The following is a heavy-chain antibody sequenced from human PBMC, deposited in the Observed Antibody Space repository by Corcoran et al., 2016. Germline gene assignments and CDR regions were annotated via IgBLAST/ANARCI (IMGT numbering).Heavy chain of an antibody. V-gene: IGHV1-69*01. CDR2: IIPIFGSA. CDR1: GGTFSNYA. D-gene: IGHD3-10*01. CDR3: ARVNPNYYGSGSYYSRGWFDP. Sequence: QVQLVQSGAEVKKPGSSVRVSCKASGGTFSNYAISWVRQAPGQGLEWMGGIIPIFGSANYAQKFQGRVTITADESTSTAYMELSSLRSEDTAGYYCARVNPNYYGSGSYYSRGWFDPWGQGTLVTVSS. J-gene: IGHJ5*02.